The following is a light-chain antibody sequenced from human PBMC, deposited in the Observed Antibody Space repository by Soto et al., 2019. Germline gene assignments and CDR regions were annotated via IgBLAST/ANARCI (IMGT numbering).Light chain of an antibody. CDR3: CSYAGSPYV. Sequence: QSALTQPRSVSGSPGQSVTISCTGTSSDVGGYNYVSWYQHHPGKAPKLMIYDVSKWPSGVPDRFSGSKSGNTASLTISGLQAEDEADYYCCSYAGSPYVFGTGTKVTVL. CDR1: SSDVGGYNY. CDR2: DVS. J-gene: IGLJ1*01. V-gene: IGLV2-11*01.